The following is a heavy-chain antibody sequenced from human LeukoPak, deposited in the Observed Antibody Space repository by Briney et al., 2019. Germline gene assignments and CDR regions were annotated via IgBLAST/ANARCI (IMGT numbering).Heavy chain of an antibody. CDR2: ISGGGGSA. J-gene: IGHJ4*02. CDR3: AKGSFDWLLLDY. D-gene: IGHD3-9*01. Sequence: PGGSLRLSCAASGFTFSSQAMSWVRQAAGKGLEWVSAISGGGGSAYYADSVKGRFTISRDNSMNTLFLQMNSLRAEDTAVYYRAKGSFDWLLLDYWGQGTLVTVSS. V-gene: IGHV3-23*01. CDR1: GFTFSSQA.